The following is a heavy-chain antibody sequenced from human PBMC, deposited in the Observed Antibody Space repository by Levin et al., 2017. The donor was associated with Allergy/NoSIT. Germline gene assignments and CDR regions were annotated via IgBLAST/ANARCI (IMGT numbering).Heavy chain of an antibody. CDR3: ARTPRNYYYGSGSYYLIPSRHTYYFDY. J-gene: IGHJ4*02. D-gene: IGHD3-10*01. CDR1: GGSFSGYY. V-gene: IGHV4-34*01. Sequence: SQTLSLTCAVYGGSFSGYYWSWIRQPPGKGLEWIGEINHSGSTNYNPSLKSRVTISVDTSKNQFSLKLSSVTAADTAVYYCARTPRNYYYGSGSYYLIPSRHTYYFDYWGQGTLVTVSS. CDR2: INHSGST.